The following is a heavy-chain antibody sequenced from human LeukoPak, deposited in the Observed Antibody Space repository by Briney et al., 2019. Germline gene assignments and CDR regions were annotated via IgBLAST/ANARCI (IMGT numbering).Heavy chain of an antibody. Sequence: GGSLRLSCAASGFTFSSAWMSWVRQAPGKGLEWVANVNQDGSGKYYVDSVKGRFTISRDNAKNSLYLQMNSLRAEDTAVYYRARAHSSIAARPPRPDYYYYYYMDVWGKGTTVTVSS. CDR1: GFTFSSAW. J-gene: IGHJ6*03. CDR2: VNQDGSGK. V-gene: IGHV3-7*01. D-gene: IGHD6-6*01. CDR3: ARAHSSIAARPPRPDYYYYYYMDV.